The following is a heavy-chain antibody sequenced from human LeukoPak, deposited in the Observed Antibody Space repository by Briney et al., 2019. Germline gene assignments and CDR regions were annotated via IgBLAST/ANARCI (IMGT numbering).Heavy chain of an antibody. D-gene: IGHD3-22*01. CDR2: INWNGGST. J-gene: IGHJ3*02. CDR3: ARSYYDSSGYYYVRAFDI. V-gene: IGHV3-20*04. CDR1: GFTFDDYG. Sequence: PGGSLRLSCAVSGFTFDDYGMSWVRQAPGKGLGWVSGINWNGGSTGYADSVKGRFTISRDNAKNSLYLQMNSLRAEDTALYYCARSYYDSSGYYYVRAFDIWGQGTMVTVSS.